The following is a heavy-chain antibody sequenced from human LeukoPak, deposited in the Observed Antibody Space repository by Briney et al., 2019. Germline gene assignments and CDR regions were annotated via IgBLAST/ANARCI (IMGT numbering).Heavy chain of an antibody. V-gene: IGHV4-30-2*01. J-gene: IGHJ4*02. CDR2: IYNSGTT. Sequence: PSQTLSLTCAVSGGSISNDHFWNWIRQPPGKGLEWIGYIYNSGTTYYNPSLESRVTISVDRSRNQFSLKLNSVTAADTAVYYCARGFDYWGQGTLVTVSS. CDR3: ARGFDY. CDR1: GGSISNDHF.